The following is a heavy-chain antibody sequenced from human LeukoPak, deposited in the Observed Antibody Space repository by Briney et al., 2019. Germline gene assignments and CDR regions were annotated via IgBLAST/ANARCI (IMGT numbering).Heavy chain of an antibody. CDR2: ISYDGSNK. Sequence: PGRSLRLSCAASGFTFSSYAMHWVRQAPGKGLEWVAVISYDGSNKYYADSVKGRFTISRDNSKNTLYLQMNSLRAEDTAVYYCASDLFRLSLGYFDYWGQGTLVTVSS. CDR1: GFTFSSYA. D-gene: IGHD3-9*01. J-gene: IGHJ4*02. CDR3: ASDLFRLSLGYFDY. V-gene: IGHV3-30-3*01.